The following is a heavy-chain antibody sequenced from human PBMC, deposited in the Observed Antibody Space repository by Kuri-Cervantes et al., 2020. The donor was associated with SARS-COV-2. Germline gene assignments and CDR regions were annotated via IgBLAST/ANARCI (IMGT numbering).Heavy chain of an antibody. CDR1: GFTFSSYE. J-gene: IGHJ4*02. CDR2: ISSSGSTI. CDR3: ARAPTLPVAGGFDY. D-gene: IGHD6-19*01. V-gene: IGHV3-48*03. Sequence: GESLKISCAASGFTFSSYEMNWVRQAPGEGLEWVSYISSSGSTIYYADSVKGRFTISRDNVKNTLYLEMNSLGAEDTAVYYCARAPTLPVAGGFDYWGQGTLVTVSS.